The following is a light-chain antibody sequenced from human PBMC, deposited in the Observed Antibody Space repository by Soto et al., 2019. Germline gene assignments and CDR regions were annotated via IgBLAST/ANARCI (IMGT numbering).Light chain of an antibody. Sequence: DIQLTQSPSFLSASVGDRVTITCRASQGISSYLAWYQQKPGKAPKLLIYAASTLQSGVPSRFSGSGSGTELTLTISSLQPEDFATYYCQQLNSFPITCGQGTRLEIK. J-gene: IGKJ5*01. V-gene: IGKV1-9*01. CDR2: AAS. CDR1: QGISSY. CDR3: QQLNSFPIT.